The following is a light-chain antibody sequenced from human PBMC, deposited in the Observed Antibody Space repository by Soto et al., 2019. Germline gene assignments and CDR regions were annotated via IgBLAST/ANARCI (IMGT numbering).Light chain of an antibody. Sequence: QLVLTQPASVSGSPGQSITISCTGTSSDVGGYNYVSWYQQHPGKAPKLMIYEVSNRPSGVSNRFSGSKSCNTASLTISGLQAEDEADYYCSSYTSSSTPYVFGTGTKLTVL. J-gene: IGLJ1*01. V-gene: IGLV2-14*01. CDR2: EVS. CDR1: SSDVGGYNY. CDR3: SSYTSSSTPYV.